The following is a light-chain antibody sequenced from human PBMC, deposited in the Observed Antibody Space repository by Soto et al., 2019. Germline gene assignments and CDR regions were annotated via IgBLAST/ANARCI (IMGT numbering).Light chain of an antibody. Sequence: EIVLTQSPAPLSLSPGERATLSCRASQSVSRYLAWYQQKPGQAPRLLIYGTSSRATGIPDRFSGSGFATDFTLSISSLEPEDFAVYYCQEYGTSRTFGQGTKVDIK. J-gene: IGKJ1*01. CDR2: GTS. V-gene: IGKV3-20*01. CDR1: QSVSRY. CDR3: QEYGTSRT.